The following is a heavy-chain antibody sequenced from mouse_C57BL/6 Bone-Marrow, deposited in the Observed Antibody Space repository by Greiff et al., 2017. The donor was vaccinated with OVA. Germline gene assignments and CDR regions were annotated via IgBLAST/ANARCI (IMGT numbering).Heavy chain of an antibody. CDR2: INPSSGYT. CDR3: ARLYYGSSLDY. CDR1: GYTFTSYW. J-gene: IGHJ2*01. Sequence: VQLQQSGAELAKPGASVKLSCKASGYTFTSYWMHWVKQRPGQGLEWIGYINPSSGYTKYNQKFKDKATLTADKSSSTAYMRRRSQTYEDSDVYYCARLYYGSSLDYWGQGTTLTVSA. D-gene: IGHD1-1*01. V-gene: IGHV1-7*01.